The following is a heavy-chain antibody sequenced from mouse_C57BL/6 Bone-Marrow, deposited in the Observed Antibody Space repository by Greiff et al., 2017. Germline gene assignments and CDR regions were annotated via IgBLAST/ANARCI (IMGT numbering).Heavy chain of an antibody. CDR3: AIRLMTTVVATTHYAMDY. J-gene: IGHJ4*01. D-gene: IGHD1-1*01. CDR1: GYTFTSYW. V-gene: IGHV1-74*01. CDR2: IHPSDSDT. Sequence: VQLQQPGAELVKPGASVKVSCKASGYTFTSYWMHWVKQRPGQGLEWIGRIHPSDSDTNYNPKFKGKATLTVDKSSSTAYMQLSSLTSEDSAVYYCAIRLMTTVVATTHYAMDYWGQGTSVTVSS.